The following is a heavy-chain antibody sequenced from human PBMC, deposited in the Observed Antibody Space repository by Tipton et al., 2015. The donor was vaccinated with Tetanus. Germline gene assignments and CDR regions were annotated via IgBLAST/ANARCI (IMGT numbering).Heavy chain of an antibody. CDR3: ARRRSAVLSGGYHWYFDL. CDR2: IDPRDSAA. D-gene: IGHD3-22*01. Sequence: GADVKKPGESLKISCQGYGYNFSHYSIGWVRQMPGKGLEWVGIIDPRDSAARYGPSFRGQVIISADKSISTTSLQWGSLTASDTGIYYCARRRSAVLSGGYHWYFDLWGRGTMVTVSS. CDR1: GYNFSHYS. V-gene: IGHV5-51*01. J-gene: IGHJ2*01.